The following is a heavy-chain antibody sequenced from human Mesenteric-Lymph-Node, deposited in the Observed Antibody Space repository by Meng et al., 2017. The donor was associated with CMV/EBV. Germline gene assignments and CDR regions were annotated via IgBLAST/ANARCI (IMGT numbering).Heavy chain of an antibody. D-gene: IGHD4-23*01. J-gene: IGHJ4*02. Sequence: GQLQRWVEGSLKPSGTLALTGAVYGGSFSGYYWSWIRQPPGKGLEWIGEINHSGSTNYNPSLKSRVTISVDTSKNQFSLKLSSVTAADTAVYYCARHQRWLKSEGGFNYWGQGTLVTVSS. CDR2: INHSGST. CDR1: GGSFSGYY. CDR3: ARHQRWLKSEGGFNY. V-gene: IGHV4-34*01.